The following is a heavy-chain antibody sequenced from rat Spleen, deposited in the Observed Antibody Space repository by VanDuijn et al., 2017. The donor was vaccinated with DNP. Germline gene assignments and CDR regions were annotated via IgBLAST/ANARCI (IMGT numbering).Heavy chain of an antibody. CDR3: GRHGEVHLRYAMDA. CDR1: GFTFSTYW. Sequence: EVQLVETGGGLVQPGRSLKLSCVASGFTFSTYWMYWIRPAPGKGLEWVASINPDVGTTYYPDSVRGRFTSSRDNAENTVYLQMNSLRSEETATYYCGRHGEVHLRYAMDAWGQGTSVTVSS. J-gene: IGHJ4*01. CDR2: INPDVGTT. D-gene: IGHD1-5*01. V-gene: IGHV5-58*01.